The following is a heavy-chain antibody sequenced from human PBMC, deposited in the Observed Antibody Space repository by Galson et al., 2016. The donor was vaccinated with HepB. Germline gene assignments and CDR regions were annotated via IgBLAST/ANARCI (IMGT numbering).Heavy chain of an antibody. J-gene: IGHJ4*02. D-gene: IGHD3-10*01. V-gene: IGHV4-31*03. Sequence: TLSLTCTVSGGSLNSGDHYWTWIRQHPAKGLGWIGHIYYSGSTKYNPSLESRATFSVDTSKNQFSLRLSSVTAADTAVYYCARAQIGIFRGADNPVDFWGQGTLVTVSS. CDR1: GGSLNSGDHY. CDR3: ARAQIGIFRGADNPVDF. CDR2: IYYSGST.